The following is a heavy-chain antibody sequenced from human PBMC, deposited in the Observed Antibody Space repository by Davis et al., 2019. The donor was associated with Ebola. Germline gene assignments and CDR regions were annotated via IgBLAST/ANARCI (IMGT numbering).Heavy chain of an antibody. J-gene: IGHJ3*02. D-gene: IGHD6-19*01. CDR2: VYYSGST. Sequence: SETLSLTCTVSGGSISSTTYYWGWIRQPPGKGLEWIGSVYYSGSTNYNPSLKSRVTISVDTSNNQFSLKLSSVTAADTAMYYCARWAGSSGDLRAFDIWGQGTMVSVSS. CDR3: ARWAGSSGDLRAFDI. V-gene: IGHV4-39*07. CDR1: GGSISSTTYY.